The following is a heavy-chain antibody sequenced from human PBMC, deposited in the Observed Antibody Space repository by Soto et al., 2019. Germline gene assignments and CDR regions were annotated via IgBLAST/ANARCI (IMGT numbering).Heavy chain of an antibody. V-gene: IGHV3-74*01. Sequence: GEAMTLSCAASGFSFSHYWMHWVRQAPGKGLVWVSRISPDGRTTTYADSVKGRFTISRDNAKSTLYLQMNSLTVEDGAVYYCADSWLPTSYWGPGTLVPVSS. D-gene: IGHD3-10*01. J-gene: IGHJ4*02. CDR3: ADSWLPTSY. CDR1: GFSFSHYW. CDR2: ISPDGRTT.